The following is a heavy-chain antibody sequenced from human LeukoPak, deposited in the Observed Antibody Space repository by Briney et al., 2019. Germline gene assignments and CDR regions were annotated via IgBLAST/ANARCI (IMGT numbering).Heavy chain of an antibody. CDR3: ARFRSGYYSTNPAFDY. Sequence: NSSETLSLTCTVSGGSISSYYWSWIRQPPGKGLEWIGYIYYSGSTNYNPSLKSRVTISVDTSKNQFSLKLSSVTAADTPVYYCARFRSGYYSTNPAFDYWGQGTLVTVSS. D-gene: IGHD3-22*01. CDR1: GGSISSYY. CDR2: IYYSGST. V-gene: IGHV4-59*01. J-gene: IGHJ4*02.